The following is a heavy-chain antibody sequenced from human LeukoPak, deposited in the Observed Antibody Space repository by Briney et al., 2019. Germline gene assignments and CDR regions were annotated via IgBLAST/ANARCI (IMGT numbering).Heavy chain of an antibody. J-gene: IGHJ4*02. CDR1: GGSFSGYY. CDR2: INHSGST. D-gene: IGHD5/OR15-5a*01. Sequence: SETLSLTCAVYGGSFSGYYWSWIRQPPGKGLEWIGEINHSGSTNYKPSVKSRVTISVDTSKNQFSLKLSSVTAADTAVYYCARRFDFVYDYVYYFDSWGQGTLVTVSS. CDR3: ARRFDFVYDYVYYFDS. V-gene: IGHV4-34*01.